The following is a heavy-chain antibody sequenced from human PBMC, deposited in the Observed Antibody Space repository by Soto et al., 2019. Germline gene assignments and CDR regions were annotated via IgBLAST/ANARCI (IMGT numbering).Heavy chain of an antibody. V-gene: IGHV3-7*01. CDR1: GFTFSTYW. CDR2: INQDGCER. D-gene: IGHD3-16*01. J-gene: IGHJ4*02. Sequence: EVQLVESGGGLVQPGGSLRLPCAASGFTFSTYWMTWVRQPPGKGLEWVASINQDGCERYYVDSVRGRFTISRDNAKNSLYLQMNSLRAEDTAVYYCVCGGNFFVYWGQGTLVTVSP. CDR3: VCGGNFFVY.